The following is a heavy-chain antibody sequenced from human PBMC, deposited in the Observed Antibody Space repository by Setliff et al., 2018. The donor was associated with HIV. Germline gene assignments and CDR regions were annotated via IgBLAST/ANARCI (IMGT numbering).Heavy chain of an antibody. D-gene: IGHD2-21*02. Sequence: SETLSLTCTVSGDSISSYYWGWIRQTPEKGLEWIGDFYYSGTTYYNPSLKSRATISVDTSQNQFSLRLSSVTAADTAVYHCARFVLAWFDFSTGAVEVTDPYAFDFWGQGILVPSPQ. CDR1: GDSISSYY. CDR2: FYYSGTT. V-gene: IGHV4-59*04. J-gene: IGHJ4*02. CDR3: ARFVLAWFDFSTGAVEVTDPYAFDF.